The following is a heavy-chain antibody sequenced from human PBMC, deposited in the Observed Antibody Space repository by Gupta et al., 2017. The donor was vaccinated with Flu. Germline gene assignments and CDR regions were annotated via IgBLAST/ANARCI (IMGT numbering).Heavy chain of an antibody. J-gene: IGHJ4*02. CDR3: ARDGTHFGDCDY. Sequence: QVQVVQSGAEVREPGASVKVSCKASGNTFSRNHVHWVRQAPGQGLEWMGKINPSGDYTTSAQRFHDRISMTRDTSTSTVYMELSSLRSEDTALYYWARDGTHFGDCDYWGQGTLVTVSS. V-gene: IGHV1-46*01. CDR1: GNTFSRNH. D-gene: IGHD4-17*01. CDR2: INPSGDYT.